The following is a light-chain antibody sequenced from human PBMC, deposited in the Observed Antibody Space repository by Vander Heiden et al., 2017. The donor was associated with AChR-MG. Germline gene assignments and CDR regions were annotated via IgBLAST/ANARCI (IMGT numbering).Light chain of an antibody. CDR1: QSVLYSSNNKNY. Sequence: DNVMTQSPASLAVSLGKRATINCKSSQSVLYSSNNKNYLAWYQQKPGQPPKLLIYWASTRESGVPDRFSGSGSGTDFTLTISSLQAEDVAVYYCQQDDSTPYTFGQGTKLEIK. V-gene: IGKV4-1*01. CDR2: WAS. CDR3: QQDDSTPYT. J-gene: IGKJ2*01.